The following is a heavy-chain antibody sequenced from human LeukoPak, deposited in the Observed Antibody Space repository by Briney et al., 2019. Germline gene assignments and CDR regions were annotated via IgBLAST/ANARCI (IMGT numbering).Heavy chain of an antibody. V-gene: IGHV3-21*01. CDR3: ARYGSGSYLRYYYYGMDV. CDR1: GFTFSSYS. Sequence: GGSLRLSCAASGFTFSSYSMNWVRQAPGKGLEWVSSISSSSSYIYYAGSVKGRFTISRDNAKNSLYLQMNSLRAEDTAVYYCARYGSGSYLRYYYYGMDVWGQGTTVTVSS. D-gene: IGHD3-10*01. CDR2: ISSSSSYI. J-gene: IGHJ6*02.